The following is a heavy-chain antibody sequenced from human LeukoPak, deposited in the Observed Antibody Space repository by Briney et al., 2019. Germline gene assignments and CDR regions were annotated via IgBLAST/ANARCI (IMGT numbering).Heavy chain of an antibody. CDR3: AKDYGSGSYYTLYDAFDI. CDR1: GFTFSSYA. J-gene: IGHJ3*02. V-gene: IGHV3-23*01. Sequence: GGSLRLSCAASGFTFSSYAMSWVRQAPGKGLEWVSAISSSGGSTYYADSVKGRFTISRDNSKNTLYPQMNSLRAEDTAVYYCAKDYGSGSYYTLYDAFDIWGQGTMVIVSS. CDR2: ISSSGGST. D-gene: IGHD3-10*01.